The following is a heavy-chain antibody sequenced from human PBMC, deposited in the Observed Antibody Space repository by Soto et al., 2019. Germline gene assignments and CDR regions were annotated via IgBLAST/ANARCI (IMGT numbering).Heavy chain of an antibody. CDR2: IYYSGST. D-gene: IGHD3-3*01. Sequence: SETLSLSCTVSGGSISSSSYYWGWIRQPPGKGLEWIGSIYYSGSTYYNPSLKSRVTISVDTSKNQFSLKLSSVTAADTAVYYCASDDHYDFWCGYSLGYYYYYMDVWAKGNTVTVSS. J-gene: IGHJ6*03. CDR3: ASDDHYDFWCGYSLGYYYYYMDV. V-gene: IGHV4-39*01. CDR1: GGSISSSSYY.